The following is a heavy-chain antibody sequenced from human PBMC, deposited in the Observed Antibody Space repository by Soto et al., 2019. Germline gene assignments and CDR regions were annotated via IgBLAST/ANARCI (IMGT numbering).Heavy chain of an antibody. CDR1: GYSFTSYW. J-gene: IGHJ6*02. CDR2: IYPGDSDT. V-gene: IGHV5-51*01. Sequence: GESLKISCNGSGYSFTSYWIGWVRQMPGKGLEWMGIIYPGDSDTRYSPSFQGQVTISADKSISTAYLQWSSLKASDTAMYYCARQGYSSGWYGFYGMDVWGQGTTVTVSS. D-gene: IGHD6-19*01. CDR3: ARQGYSSGWYGFYGMDV.